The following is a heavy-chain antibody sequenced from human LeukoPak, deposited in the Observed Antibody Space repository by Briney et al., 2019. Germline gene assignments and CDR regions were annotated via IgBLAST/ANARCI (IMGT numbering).Heavy chain of an antibody. J-gene: IGHJ6*03. V-gene: IGHV1-2*02. CDR2: INPNSGGT. CDR3: ARDQGYCSSTSCSYYYYYMDV. D-gene: IGHD2-2*01. Sequence: ASVKVSCKASGYTFTGYYMHWVRQAPGQGLEWMGWINPNSGGTNYAQKFQGRVTMTRDTSISTAYMELSRLRSDDTAVYYCARDQGYCSSTSCSYYYYYMDVWGKGTTVTVSS. CDR1: GYTFTGYY.